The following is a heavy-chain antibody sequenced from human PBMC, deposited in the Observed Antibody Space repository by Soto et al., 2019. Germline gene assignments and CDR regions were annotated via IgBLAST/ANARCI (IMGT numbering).Heavy chain of an antibody. CDR1: GGSVSSGSYY. D-gene: IGHD6-6*01. CDR3: ARDLRYSSSSFDY. CDR2: IYYSGST. J-gene: IGHJ4*02. V-gene: IGHV4-61*01. Sequence: SETLSLTCTVSGGSVSSGSYYWSWIRQPPGKGLEWIGYIYYSGSTNYNPSLKSRVTISVDTSKNQFSLKLSSVTAADTAVYYCARDLRYSSSSFDYWGQGTLVTVSS.